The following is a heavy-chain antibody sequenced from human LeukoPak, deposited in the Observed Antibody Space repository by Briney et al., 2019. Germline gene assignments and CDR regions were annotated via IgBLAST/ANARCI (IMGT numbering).Heavy chain of an antibody. CDR2: ISYSAST. J-gene: IGHJ5*02. CDR3: ARQRWLVHNWFDP. D-gene: IGHD6-19*01. CDR1: GGSIISSSFW. V-gene: IGHV4-39*01. Sequence: KPSETLSLTCTVSGGSIISSSFWWGWIRQPPGKGLEWIGSISYSASTYYNPSLKSRVTISVDTSKNQFSLKLSSVTVADTALYYCARQRWLVHNWFDPWGQGTLVTVSS.